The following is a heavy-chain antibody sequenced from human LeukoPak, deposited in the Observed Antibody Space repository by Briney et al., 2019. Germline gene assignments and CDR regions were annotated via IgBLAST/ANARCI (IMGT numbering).Heavy chain of an antibody. V-gene: IGHV3-23*01. CDR2: ISNSAGNT. D-gene: IGHD1-1*01. CDR1: GFTFSSYA. J-gene: IGHJ4*02. CDR3: AKATGTLGN. Sequence: GGSLRLSCAASGFTFSSYAMSWVRQAPGKGLEWVSTISNSAGNTYYADSVTGRFTISRDNSKNTLYLPMNSLTAEDTAIYYCAKATGTLGNWGQGTLVIVSS.